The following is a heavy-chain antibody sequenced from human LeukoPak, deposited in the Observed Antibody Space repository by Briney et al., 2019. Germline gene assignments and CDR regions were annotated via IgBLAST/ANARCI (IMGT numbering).Heavy chain of an antibody. D-gene: IGHD2-21*02. V-gene: IGHV3-7*01. Sequence: GGSLRLSCAASGFTFSSYWMSWVRQAPGKGLEWVANIKQDGSEKYYVDSVKGRFTISRDNAKNSLYLQMNSLRAEDMAVYYCARGCGGDSYPTYYFDYWGQGTLVTVSS. J-gene: IGHJ4*02. CDR1: GFTFSSYW. CDR3: ARGCGGDSYPTYYFDY. CDR2: IKQDGSEK.